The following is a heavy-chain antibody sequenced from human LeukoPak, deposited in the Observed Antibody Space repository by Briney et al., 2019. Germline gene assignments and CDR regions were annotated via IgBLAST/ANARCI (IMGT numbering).Heavy chain of an antibody. CDR1: GFTFSSYA. CDR3: ARVLVATTLASENWLVP. D-gene: IGHD5-12*01. J-gene: IGHJ5*02. V-gene: IGHV3-21*01. CDR2: ITSTRSDI. Sequence: GGSLRLSCAASGFTFSSYAMSWVRQAPGKGLEWVSSITSTRSDIYYADSVKGRFTISRDNARNSLFLQMNSLRAEDTAVYYCARVLVATTLASENWLVPWGQGTLVTVSS.